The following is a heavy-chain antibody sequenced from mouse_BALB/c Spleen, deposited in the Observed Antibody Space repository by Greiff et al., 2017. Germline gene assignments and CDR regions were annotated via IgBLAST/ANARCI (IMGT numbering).Heavy chain of an antibody. CDR3: ARDANLYYYYGSGWYFDV. V-gene: IGHV7-1*02. J-gene: IGHJ1*01. CDR2: SRNKANDYTT. Sequence: EVMLVESGGGLVQPGGSLRLSCATSGFTFSDFYMEWVRQPPGKRLEWIAASRNKANDYTTEYSASVKGRFIVSRDTSQSILYLQMNALRAEDTAIYYCARDANLYYYYGSGWYFDVWGAGTTVTVSS. D-gene: IGHD1-1*01. CDR1: GFTFSDFY.